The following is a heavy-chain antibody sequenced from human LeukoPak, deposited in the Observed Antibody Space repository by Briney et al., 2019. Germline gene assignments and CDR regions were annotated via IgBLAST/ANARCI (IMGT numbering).Heavy chain of an antibody. D-gene: IGHD1-26*01. V-gene: IGHV3-7*01. Sequence: PGGSLRLSCAASGFTFSDYWMAWVRQAPGKGLECVANIMQDGSEKYFVDSVKGRFTISRDNAKNSLYLRMNSLRAEDTAVYYCARDPSGTLFDFWGQGALVTVSS. CDR1: GFTFSDYW. CDR2: IMQDGSEK. J-gene: IGHJ4*02. CDR3: ARDPSGTLFDF.